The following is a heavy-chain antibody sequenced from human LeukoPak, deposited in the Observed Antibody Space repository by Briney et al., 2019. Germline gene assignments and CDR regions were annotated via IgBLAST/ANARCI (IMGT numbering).Heavy chain of an antibody. Sequence: SETLSLTCTVSGGSISSGGYYWSWIRQHPGKGLEWIGYIYYSGSTYYNPSLKSRVTISVDTSKNQFSLKLSSVTAADTAVYYCARERDIVVVVAADYDAFDIWGQGTMVTVSS. D-gene: IGHD2-15*01. CDR3: ARERDIVVVVAADYDAFDI. CDR1: GGSISSGGYY. J-gene: IGHJ3*02. CDR2: IYYSGST. V-gene: IGHV4-31*03.